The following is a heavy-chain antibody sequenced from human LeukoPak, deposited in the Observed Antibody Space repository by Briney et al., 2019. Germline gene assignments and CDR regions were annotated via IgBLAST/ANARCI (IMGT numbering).Heavy chain of an antibody. CDR3: ARDVSSSWFFDY. CDR1: GGTFSSYA. J-gene: IGHJ4*02. D-gene: IGHD6-13*01. CDR2: INPSGGST. Sequence: ASVKVSCKASGGTFSSYAISWVRQAPGQGLEWMGIINPSGGSTSYAQKFQGRVTMTRDTSTSTVYMELSSLRSEDTAVYYCARDVSSSWFFDYWGQGALLTVSS. V-gene: IGHV1-46*01.